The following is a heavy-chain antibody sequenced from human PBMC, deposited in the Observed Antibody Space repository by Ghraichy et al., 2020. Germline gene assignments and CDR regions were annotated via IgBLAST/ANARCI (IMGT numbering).Heavy chain of an antibody. CDR1: GGSINSFY. J-gene: IGHJ4*02. V-gene: IGHV4-59*08. Sequence: SQTLSLTCTVSGGSINSFYWGWIRLPPGKGLEWIGHIHSSGNSIYNPSLRSRLTVSVDTSKNQFALKLRSVTAADTAVYYCARLAGSGWVEYWGQGTLVPVSS. CDR3: ARLAGSGWVEY. CDR2: IHSSGNS. D-gene: IGHD6-19*01.